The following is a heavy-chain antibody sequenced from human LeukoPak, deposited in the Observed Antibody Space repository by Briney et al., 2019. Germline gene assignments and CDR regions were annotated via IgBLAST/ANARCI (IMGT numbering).Heavy chain of an antibody. CDR2: IKQDGSEK. D-gene: IGHD3-22*01. CDR1: GFTFSSYW. V-gene: IGHV3-7*01. CDR3: ARGPRYYYDSSGYTKY. J-gene: IGHJ4*02. Sequence: GGSLRLSCAASGFTFSSYWMSWVRQAPGKGLEWVANIKQDGSEKYYVDSVKGRFTISRDNAKNSLYLQMNSLRAEDTAVYYCARGPRYYYDSSGYTKYWRQGTLVTVSS.